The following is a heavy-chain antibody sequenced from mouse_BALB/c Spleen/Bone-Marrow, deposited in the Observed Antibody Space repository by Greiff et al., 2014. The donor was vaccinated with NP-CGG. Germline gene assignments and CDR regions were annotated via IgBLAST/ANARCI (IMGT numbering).Heavy chain of an antibody. J-gene: IGHJ2*01. Sequence: QVQLQQSGAELMKPGASVKISCKATGYTFSSYWIEWVKQRPGHGLEWIGEILPGSGSTNYNEEFEGKATFTADTSSNTAYMQLSSLTSEDSAVYYRARNLYYFDYWGQGTTLTVSS. CDR3: ARNLYYFDY. CDR1: GYTFSSYW. V-gene: IGHV1-9*01. CDR2: ILPGSGST.